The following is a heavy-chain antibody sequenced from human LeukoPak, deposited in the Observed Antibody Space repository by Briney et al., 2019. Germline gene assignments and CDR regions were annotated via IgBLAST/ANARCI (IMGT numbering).Heavy chain of an antibody. D-gene: IGHD5-24*01. V-gene: IGHV1-8*03. Sequence: ASVKVSCKASGYTFTSYDINWVRQATGQGLEWMGWMNPNSGNTGYAQKFQGRVTITRNTSISTAYMELSSLRSEDTAVYYCARDLETELGYDAFDIWGQGTMVTVSS. CDR2: MNPNSGNT. CDR1: GYTFTSYD. J-gene: IGHJ3*02. CDR3: ARDLETELGYDAFDI.